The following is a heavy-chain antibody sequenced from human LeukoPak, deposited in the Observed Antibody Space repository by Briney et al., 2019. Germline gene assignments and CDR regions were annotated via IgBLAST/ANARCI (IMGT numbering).Heavy chain of an antibody. V-gene: IGHV1-2*02. CDR2: INPNSGDT. J-gene: IGHJ4*02. CDR3: ARMYYYGSGTYYGEY. D-gene: IGHD3-10*01. CDR1: GYTFTDYY. Sequence: ASVKVSCKASGYTFTDYYVHWVRQAPGQGLEWMGWINPNSGDTNYAQKFQGRVTMTRDTSINTAYMELSRLTSGDTAVYYCARMYYYGSGTYYGEYWGQGTVVTVSS.